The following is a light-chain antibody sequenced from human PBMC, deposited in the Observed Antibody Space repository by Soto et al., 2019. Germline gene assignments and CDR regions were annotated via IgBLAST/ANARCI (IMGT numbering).Light chain of an antibody. CDR1: SSDVGGYNF. J-gene: IGLJ1*01. CDR2: EVN. Sequence: QSALTQPPSASGSPGQAVTISCTGTSSDVGGYNFVSWYQQYPGKVPKLMVYEVNKRPSGVPDRFSGSKSGTTASLAVSGLQAEDESDYCTSYAGGNNVFGTGTKLTVL. CDR3: TSYAGGNNV. V-gene: IGLV2-8*01.